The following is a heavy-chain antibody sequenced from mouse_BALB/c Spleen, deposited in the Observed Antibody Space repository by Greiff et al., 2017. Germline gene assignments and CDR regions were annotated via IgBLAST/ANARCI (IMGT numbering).Heavy chain of an antibody. J-gene: IGHJ3*01. Sequence: DVKLMESGGGLVQPGGSLRLSCATSGFTFSDFYMEWVRQPPGKRLEWIAASRNKANDYTTEYSASVKGRFIVSRDTSQSILYLQMNALRAEDTAIYYCARGARELCFAYWGQGTLVTVSA. CDR2: SRNKANDYTT. V-gene: IGHV7-1*02. CDR3: ARGARELCFAY. CDR1: GFTFSDFY. D-gene: IGHD3-1*01.